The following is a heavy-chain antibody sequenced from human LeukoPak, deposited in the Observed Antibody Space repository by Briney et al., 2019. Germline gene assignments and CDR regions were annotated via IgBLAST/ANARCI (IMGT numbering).Heavy chain of an antibody. D-gene: IGHD2-15*01. Sequence: GGSLRLSCAASGFTFSSYAMSWVRQAPGKGLEWVSAISGSGGSTYYADSVKGRFTISRDNSKNTLYLQMNSLRAEDTAVYYCANSGYCSGGSCHTRGYFDYWGQGTLVTVS. J-gene: IGHJ4*02. V-gene: IGHV3-23*01. CDR3: ANSGYCSGGSCHTRGYFDY. CDR1: GFTFSSYA. CDR2: ISGSGGST.